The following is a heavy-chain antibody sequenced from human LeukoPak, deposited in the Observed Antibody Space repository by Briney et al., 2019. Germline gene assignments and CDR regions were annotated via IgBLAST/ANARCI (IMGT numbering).Heavy chain of an antibody. D-gene: IGHD3-22*01. J-gene: IGHJ4*02. CDR1: GGSISSYY. V-gene: IGHV4-59*01. Sequence: ASETLSLTCTVSGGSISSYYWSWIRQPPGKGLEWIGYIYYSGSTNYNPSLKSRVTISVDTSKNQFSLKLSSVTAADTAVCYCARGSPASLYYYDSSGPLFDYWGQGTLVTASS. CDR3: ARGSPASLYYYDSSGPLFDY. CDR2: IYYSGST.